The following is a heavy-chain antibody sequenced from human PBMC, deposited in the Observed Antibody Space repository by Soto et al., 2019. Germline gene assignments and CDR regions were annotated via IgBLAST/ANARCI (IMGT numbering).Heavy chain of an antibody. CDR2: IYHSGST. CDR3: ARGGGNAIGYCSGGSCYSGGGDGWFDP. D-gene: IGHD2-15*01. J-gene: IGHJ5*02. V-gene: IGHV4-30-2*01. Sequence: SETLSLTCAVSGGSISSGGYSWSWIRQPPWKGLEWIGYIYHSGSTYYNPSLKSRVTISVDRSKNQFSLKLSSVTAADTAVYYCARGGGNAIGYCSGGSCYSGGGDGWFDPWGQGXLVTVHS. CDR1: GGSISSGGYS.